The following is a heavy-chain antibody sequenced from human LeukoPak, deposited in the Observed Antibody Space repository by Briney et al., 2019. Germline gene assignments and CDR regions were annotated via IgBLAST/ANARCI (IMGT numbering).Heavy chain of an antibody. D-gene: IGHD2-2*01. CDR2: INPNSGGT. V-gene: IGHV1-2*02. J-gene: IGHJ6*03. CDR1: GYTFTGYY. Sequence: ASVKVSCKASGYTFTGYYIHWVRQATGQGLEWMGWINPNSGGTNYEQKLQGRVTMTRDTSIYTAYMELNRLTSDDTAVYYCARGVHNTNAYYYYMAVWGKGTTVTVSS. CDR3: ARGVHNTNAYYYYMAV.